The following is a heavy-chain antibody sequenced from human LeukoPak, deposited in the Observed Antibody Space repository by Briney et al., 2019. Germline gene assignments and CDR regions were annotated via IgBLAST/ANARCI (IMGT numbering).Heavy chain of an antibody. V-gene: IGHV3-13*04. CDR1: GFTFSGYD. Sequence: GGSLRLSCAASGFTFSGYDMFWVRQATGKGLEWVSTIGTADDTYYQASVRGRFTISRANAKNSLFLQMNSLTAEDTAVYYCARGVGSHFDYWGQGALITVSS. J-gene: IGHJ4*02. CDR2: IGTADDT. D-gene: IGHD1-26*01. CDR3: ARGVGSHFDY.